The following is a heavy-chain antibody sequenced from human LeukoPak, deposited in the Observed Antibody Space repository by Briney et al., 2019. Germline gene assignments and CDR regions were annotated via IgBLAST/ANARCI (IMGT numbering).Heavy chain of an antibody. CDR2: ISGSDGST. J-gene: IGHJ6*03. CDR3: AKGAAAGLYYYYMDV. Sequence: GGSLRLSCAASGFTFSSSAMTWVRQAPGKGLEWVSAISGSDGSTYYADSVKGRFTISRDNSKNTLYLQMNSLRAEDTAVYYCAKGAAAGLYYYYMDVWGKGTTVTVSS. CDR1: GFTFSSSA. V-gene: IGHV3-23*01. D-gene: IGHD6-13*01.